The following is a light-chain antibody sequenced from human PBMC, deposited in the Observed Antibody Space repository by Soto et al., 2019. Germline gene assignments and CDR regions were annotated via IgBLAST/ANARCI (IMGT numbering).Light chain of an antibody. J-gene: IGKJ2*01. Sequence: DIQMTQSPSSLSASVRDRITITCQASQDISNRLNWYHQKPGKAPNLLIYDASNLAAGVPSGFSGSGSGTDFTFTISSLQPEDIGTYYCQHCFTVPYTFGQGTKVDIK. CDR2: DAS. CDR1: QDISNR. V-gene: IGKV1-33*01. CDR3: QHCFTVPYT.